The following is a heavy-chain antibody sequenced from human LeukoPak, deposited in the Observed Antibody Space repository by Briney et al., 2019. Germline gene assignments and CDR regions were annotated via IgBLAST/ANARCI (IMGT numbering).Heavy chain of an antibody. V-gene: IGHV1-8*01. J-gene: IGHJ5*02. CDR3: ARAGPVTRRNWFDP. CDR1: GYTFTSYD. Sequence: ASVKVSCTASGYTFTSYDINWVRQATGQGLEWMGWMNPNSGNTGYAQKFQGRVTMTRNTSISTAYMELSSLRSEDTAVYYCARAGPVTRRNWFDPWGQGTLVTVSS. CDR2: MNPNSGNT. D-gene: IGHD4-17*01.